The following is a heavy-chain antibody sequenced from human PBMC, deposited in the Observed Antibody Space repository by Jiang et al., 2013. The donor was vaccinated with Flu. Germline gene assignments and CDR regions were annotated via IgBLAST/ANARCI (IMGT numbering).Heavy chain of an antibody. CDR1: GGSISSYY. Sequence: GSGLVKPSETLSLTCTVSGGSISSYYWSWIRQPPGKGLEWIGYIYYSGSTNYNPSLKSRVTISVETSKNQFSLKLSSVTAADTAVYYCARSIVGALGAFDYWGQGTLVTVSS. J-gene: IGHJ4*02. V-gene: IGHV4-59*08. CDR2: IYYSGST. CDR3: ARSIVGALGAFDY. D-gene: IGHD1-26*01.